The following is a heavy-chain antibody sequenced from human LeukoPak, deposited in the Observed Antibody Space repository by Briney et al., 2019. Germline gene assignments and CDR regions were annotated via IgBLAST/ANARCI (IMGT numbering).Heavy chain of an antibody. J-gene: IGHJ5*02. V-gene: IGHV1-2*02. CDR3: ARYCSGGSCYDWFDP. Sequence: ASVTVSFKASGYTFISYYVHWVRQAPGQGLEWMGWINPNSGGTNYAQKFQGRVTMTRDTSISTAYMELSRLRSDDTAVYYCARYCSGGSCYDWFDPWGQGTLVTVSS. CDR2: INPNSGGT. CDR1: GYTFISYY. D-gene: IGHD2-15*01.